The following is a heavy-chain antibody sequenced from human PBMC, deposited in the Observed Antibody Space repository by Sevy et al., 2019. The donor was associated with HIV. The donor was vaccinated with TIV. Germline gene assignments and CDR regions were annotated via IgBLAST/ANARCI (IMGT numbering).Heavy chain of an antibody. CDR1: GFTFSSYA. V-gene: IGHV3-23*01. D-gene: IGHD2-2*01. Sequence: GGSLRLSCAASGFTFSSYAMSWVRQAPGKGLEWVSAISGGGGSTYYEDSVKGRFTISRDNSKNTLYLQMNSLRAEDTAVYYCAKDLGYCSSTSCYRYAFDIWGQGTMVTVSS. CDR2: ISGGGGST. J-gene: IGHJ3*02. CDR3: AKDLGYCSSTSCYRYAFDI.